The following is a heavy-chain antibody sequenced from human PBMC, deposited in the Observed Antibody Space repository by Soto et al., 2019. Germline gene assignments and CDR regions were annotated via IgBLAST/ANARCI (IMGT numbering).Heavy chain of an antibody. D-gene: IGHD1-7*01. V-gene: IGHV4-30-4*01. J-gene: IGHJ4*02. CDR1: GGSISSGDYY. CDR2: IYYSGST. Sequence: SETLSLTCTVSGGSISSGDYYWSWIRQPPGKGLEWIGYIYYSGSTYYNPSLKSRVTISVDTSKNQFSLKLSSVTAADTAVYYCARAELPPYPRRPYYFDYWGQGTLVTVSS. CDR3: ARAELPPYPRRPYYFDY.